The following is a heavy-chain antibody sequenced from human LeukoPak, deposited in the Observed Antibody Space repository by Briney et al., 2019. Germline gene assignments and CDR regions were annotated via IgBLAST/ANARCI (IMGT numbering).Heavy chain of an antibody. J-gene: IGHJ4*02. V-gene: IGHV3-73*01. CDR2: IRSKTNSYAT. Sequence: PGGSLKLSCAASGFTFSDSAVHWVRQASGKGLEWIGRIRSKTNSYATAYAASVKGRFTISRDDSKNTAYLQMNRLKTEDTAVYYCTRINYDSSDYPHPFDYWGQGTLVTVSS. CDR1: GFTFSDSA. CDR3: TRINYDSSDYPHPFDY. D-gene: IGHD3-22*01.